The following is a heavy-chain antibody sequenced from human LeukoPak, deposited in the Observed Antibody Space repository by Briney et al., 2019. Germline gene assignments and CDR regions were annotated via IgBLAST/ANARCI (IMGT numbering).Heavy chain of an antibody. J-gene: IGHJ2*01. CDR2: IYYSGST. D-gene: IGHD4-17*01. V-gene: IGHV4-59*01. CDR1: GGSISSYY. Sequence: PSETLSLTCTVSGGSISSYYWSWIRQPPGKGLEWIGYIYYSGSTNYNPSLKSRVTISVDTSKNQFSLKLSSVPAADTAVYYCARVRRGDYGDYWYFDLWGRGTLVTVSS. CDR3: ARVRRGDYGDYWYFDL.